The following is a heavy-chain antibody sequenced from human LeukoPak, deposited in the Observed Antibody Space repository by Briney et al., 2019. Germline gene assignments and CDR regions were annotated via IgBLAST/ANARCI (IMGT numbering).Heavy chain of an antibody. J-gene: IGHJ4*02. CDR2: ISSSSSYI. V-gene: IGHV3-21*01. CDR3: AKDTYDFGSGTYPPDY. CDR1: GFTFSSYS. Sequence: GGSLRLSCAASGFTFSSYSMNWVRQAPGKGLEWVSSISSSSSYIYYADSVKGRFTISRDNAKNSLYLQMNSLRAEDTAVYYCAKDTYDFGSGTYPPDYWGQGTLVTVSS. D-gene: IGHD3-10*01.